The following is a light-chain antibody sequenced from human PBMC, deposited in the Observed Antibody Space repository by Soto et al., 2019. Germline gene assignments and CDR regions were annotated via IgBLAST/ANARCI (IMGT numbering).Light chain of an antibody. V-gene: IGKV3-20*01. CDR2: GAS. CDR1: QSVSSSY. CDR3: QKYGSSPPMYT. Sequence: EIVLTQSPGTLSLSREERATLSCRASQSVSSSYLAWYQQKPGQAPRLLIYGASSRATGIPDRFSGSGSGTDFTLTISRLEPEDFAVYHCQKYGSSPPMYTLGQGTKLEIK. J-gene: IGKJ2*01.